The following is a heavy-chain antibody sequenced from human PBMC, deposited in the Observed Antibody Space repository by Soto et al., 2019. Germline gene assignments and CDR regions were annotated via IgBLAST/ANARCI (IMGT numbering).Heavy chain of an antibody. J-gene: IGHJ4*02. CDR3: ARLSSIDSSGYYLDY. V-gene: IGHV4-31*03. CDR1: GGSISSGDYY. Sequence: QVQLQESGPGLVKPSQTLSLTCTVSGGSISSGDYYXXWIXQHPGKGLEWIGYIYYSGSTHYSSSLKSRVTMSIDTSKNQFPLKLTSVTAADTAVYYCARLSSIDSSGYYLDYWGQGTLVTVSS. CDR2: IYYSGST. D-gene: IGHD3-22*01.